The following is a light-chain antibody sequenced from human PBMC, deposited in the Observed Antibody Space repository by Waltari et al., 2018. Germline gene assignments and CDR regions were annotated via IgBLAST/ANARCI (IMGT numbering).Light chain of an antibody. CDR3: QQYYVWPPIT. J-gene: IGKJ4*01. CDR2: VAS. CDR1: QSVRTN. V-gene: IGKV3-15*01. Sequence: VLLTQSPAYLSVSPGDTVILSCRASQSVRTNLVWYQQKAGQAPRTLINVASTRASGVPSSFSGSGSETDFTLIISSLQSEDAAVYVCQQYYVWPPITFGGGTKLEI.